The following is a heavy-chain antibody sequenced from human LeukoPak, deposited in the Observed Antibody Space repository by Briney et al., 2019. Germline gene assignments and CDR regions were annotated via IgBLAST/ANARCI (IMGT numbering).Heavy chain of an antibody. J-gene: IGHJ6*03. CDR2: ISYDGSNK. V-gene: IGHV3-30-3*01. Sequence: QPGRSLRLSCAASGFTFSSYAMHWVRQAPGKGLEWVAVISYDGSNKYYADSVKGRFTISRDNSKNTLYLQMNSLRAEDTAVYYCARDPVIWSPIAAAGIKYYYYMDVWGKGTTVTVSS. CDR1: GFTFSSYA. D-gene: IGHD6-13*01. CDR3: ARDPVIWSPIAAAGIKYYYYMDV.